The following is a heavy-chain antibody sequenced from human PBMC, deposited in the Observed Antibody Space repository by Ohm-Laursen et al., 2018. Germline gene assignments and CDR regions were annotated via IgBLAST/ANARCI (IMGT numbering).Heavy chain of an antibody. Sequence: SLRLSCAASGFTFSYYYMSWIRQAPGKGLEWVSYISSSGSTIYYADSVKGRFTISRDNAKNSLYLQMNSLRAEDTAVYYCARDFTYYYGSGSYGYWGQGTLVTVSS. CDR1: GFTFSYYY. J-gene: IGHJ4*02. V-gene: IGHV3-11*01. D-gene: IGHD3-10*01. CDR3: ARDFTYYYGSGSYGY. CDR2: ISSSGSTI.